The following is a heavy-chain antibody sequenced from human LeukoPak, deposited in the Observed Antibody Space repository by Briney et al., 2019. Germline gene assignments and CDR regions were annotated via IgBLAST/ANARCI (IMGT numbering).Heavy chain of an antibody. V-gene: IGHV3-23*01. D-gene: IGHD2-2*01. Sequence: PGGSLRLSCAASGFTFSNYAMSWVRQAPGKGLEWVSAISGSGDNTYYADSVKGRFTFSRDNSKNTLYMQMNSLRAEDTALYYCAKEGRPAAMLNYYYYMDVWGKGTTVTVSS. J-gene: IGHJ6*03. CDR1: GFTFSNYA. CDR3: AKEGRPAAMLNYYYYMDV. CDR2: ISGSGDNT.